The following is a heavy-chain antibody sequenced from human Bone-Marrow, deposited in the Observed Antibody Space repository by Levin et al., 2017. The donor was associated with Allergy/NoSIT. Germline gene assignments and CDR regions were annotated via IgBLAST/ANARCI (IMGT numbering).Heavy chain of an antibody. Sequence: SETLSLTCTLSGDSIISATYYWGWVRQPPGKGLEWIGSVYFSGSTYLSPFLKSRVTMSVDTSRSHFSLNLSSVTAADTAVYYCARVPALRFLDWFLDYWGRGVLVTVSS. CDR3: ARVPALRFLDWFLDY. V-gene: IGHV4-39*02. J-gene: IGHJ4*02. CDR2: VYFSGST. CDR1: GDSIISATYY. D-gene: IGHD3-9*01.